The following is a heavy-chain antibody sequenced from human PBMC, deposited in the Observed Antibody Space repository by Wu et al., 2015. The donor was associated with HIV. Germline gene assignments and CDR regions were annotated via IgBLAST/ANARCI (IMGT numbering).Heavy chain of an antibody. J-gene: IGHJ5*02. CDR1: GGTFSSYA. CDR2: IIPIFGTA. V-gene: IGHV1-69*13. Sequence: QVQLVQSGAEVKKPGSSVKVSCKASGGTFSSYAISWVRQAPGQGLEWMGRIIPIFGTANYAQKFQGRVTITADESTSTAYMELSSLRSEDTAVYYCARKIYYYDSSSYSEGRNWFDPWGQGTLVTVSS. D-gene: IGHD3-22*01. CDR3: ARKIYYYDSSSYSEGRNWFDP.